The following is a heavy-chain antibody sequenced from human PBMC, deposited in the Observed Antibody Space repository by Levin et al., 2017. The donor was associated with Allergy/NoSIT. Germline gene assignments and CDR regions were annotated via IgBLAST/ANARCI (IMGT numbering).Heavy chain of an antibody. D-gene: IGHD2-15*01. CDR1: GGTFSSYA. J-gene: IGHJ4*02. V-gene: IGHV1-69*04. Sequence: EASVKVSCKASGGTFSSYAISWVRQAPGQGLEWMGRIIPILGIANYAQKFQGRVTITADKSTSTAYMELSSLRSEDTAVYYCARGPAPLGYCSGGSCYSGYWGQGTLVTVSS. CDR2: IIPILGIA. CDR3: ARGPAPLGYCSGGSCYSGY.